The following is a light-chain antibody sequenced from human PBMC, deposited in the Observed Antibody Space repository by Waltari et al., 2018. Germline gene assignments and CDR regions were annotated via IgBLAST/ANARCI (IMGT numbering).Light chain of an antibody. CDR2: RND. CDR3: VAWDDSLSATV. CDR1: SSTIGSHY. V-gene: IGLV1-47*01. Sequence: QSVLTQPPPASGPPGQRVTISFSGSSSTIGSHYVYWYQHLPGTAPKLLIYRNDQRPSGVPDRFSGSKSGTSASLAISELRSEDEADYYCVAWDDSLSATVFGGGTKLTVL. J-gene: IGLJ3*02.